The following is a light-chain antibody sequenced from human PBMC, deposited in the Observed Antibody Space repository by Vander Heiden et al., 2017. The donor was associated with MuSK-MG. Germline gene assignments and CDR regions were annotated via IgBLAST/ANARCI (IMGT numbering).Light chain of an antibody. Sequence: DVQLTQSPSSLSAPIRDRVTITCQASQGISKYLNWYQHRPGKPPKVLIYDASNLEAGVPSRFSGSGSGTNFTFIITSLQPEDFAIYYCQQYHSLPYTFGQGTKLEIK. CDR2: DAS. J-gene: IGKJ2*01. CDR1: QGISKY. CDR3: QQYHSLPYT. V-gene: IGKV1-33*01.